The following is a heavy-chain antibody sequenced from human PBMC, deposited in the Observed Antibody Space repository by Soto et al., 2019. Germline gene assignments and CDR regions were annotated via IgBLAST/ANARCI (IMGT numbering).Heavy chain of an antibody. CDR1: GGTFNNFA. D-gene: IGHD1-26*01. CDR2: IVVMSNAA. CDR3: ARAIKRWEVNYYFDY. Sequence: QVVLLQSGAEVKEPGSSVRLSCQVSGGTFNNFAFSWVRQAPGQGPEWLGGIVVMSNAADYSQRFQDRVMITADTSTSTLYMELGSLTFDDTAVYYCARAIKRWEVNYYFDYWGQGTLVTVSS. J-gene: IGHJ4*02. V-gene: IGHV1-69*06.